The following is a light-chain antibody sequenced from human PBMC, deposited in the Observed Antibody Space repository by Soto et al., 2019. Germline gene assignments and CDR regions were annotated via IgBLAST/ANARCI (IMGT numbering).Light chain of an antibody. CDR1: SSNIGARYE. J-gene: IGLJ1*01. CDR3: QSYDSSLSGYV. CDR2: GNS. Sequence: QSVLTQPPSVSGAPGQRVTVSCTGSSSNIGARYEEHWYQQLPGTAPKLLIYGNSNRPSGVPVRFSGSKSGTSASLAITGLQAEDEADYYCQSYDSSLSGYVFGTGTKLTVL. V-gene: IGLV1-40*01.